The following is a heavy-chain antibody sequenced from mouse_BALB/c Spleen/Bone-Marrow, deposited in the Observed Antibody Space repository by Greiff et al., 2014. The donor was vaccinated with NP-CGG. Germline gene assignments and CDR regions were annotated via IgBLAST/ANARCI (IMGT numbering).Heavy chain of an antibody. CDR1: GYTFTSYW. V-gene: IGHV1-7*01. CDR3: ARYGNYGDYFDY. J-gene: IGHJ2*01. Sequence: VQRVESGAELAKPGASVKMSCEASGYTFTSYWMHWVKQRPGQGLEWIGYINPSTGYTEYNQKFKDKATLTADKSSSTAYMQLSSLTSEDSAVYYCARYGNYGDYFDYWGQGTTLTVSS. D-gene: IGHD2-1*01. CDR2: INPSTGYT.